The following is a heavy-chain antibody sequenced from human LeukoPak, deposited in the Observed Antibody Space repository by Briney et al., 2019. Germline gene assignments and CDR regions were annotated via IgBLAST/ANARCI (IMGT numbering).Heavy chain of an antibody. Sequence: KPSETLSLTCAVYGGSFSGYYWSWIRQPPGKGLEWIGEINHSGSTNYNPSLKSRVTISVDTSKNQFSLKLSSVTAADTAVYYCARQGSSGYYYWGQGTLVTVSS. CDR2: INHSGST. CDR3: ARQGSSGYYY. CDR1: GGSFSGYY. V-gene: IGHV4-34*01. D-gene: IGHD3-22*01. J-gene: IGHJ4*02.